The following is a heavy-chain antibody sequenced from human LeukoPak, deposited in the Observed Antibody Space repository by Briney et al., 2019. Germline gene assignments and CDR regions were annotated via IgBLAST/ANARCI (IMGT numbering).Heavy chain of an antibody. D-gene: IGHD2-21*02. CDR1: GFTFSSYA. V-gene: IGHV3-30-3*01. CDR2: ISYDGSNK. CDR3: ARDPYCGGDCYHFDY. J-gene: IGHJ4*02. Sequence: GRSLRLSCAASGFTFSSYAMHRVRQAPGKGLEWVAVISYDGSNKYYADSVKGRFTISRDNSKNTLYLQMNSLRAEDTAVYYCARDPYCGGDCYHFDYWGQGTLVTVSS.